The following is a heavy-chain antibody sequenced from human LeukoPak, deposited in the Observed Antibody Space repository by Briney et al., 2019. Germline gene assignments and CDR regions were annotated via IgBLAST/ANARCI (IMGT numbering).Heavy chain of an antibody. CDR1: GFTFSDYY. V-gene: IGHV3-7*03. Sequence: GGSLRLSCAASGFTFSDYYMSWIRQAPGKGLEWVANIKQDGSEKYYVDSVKGRFTISRDNAKNSLYLQMSSLRAEDTAVYYCARDRYYYFDYWGQGTLVTVSS. J-gene: IGHJ4*02. CDR2: IKQDGSEK. D-gene: IGHD1-26*01. CDR3: ARDRYYYFDY.